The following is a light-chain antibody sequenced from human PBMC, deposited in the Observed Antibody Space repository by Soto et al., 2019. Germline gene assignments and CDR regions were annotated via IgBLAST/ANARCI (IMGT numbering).Light chain of an antibody. Sequence: QSALTQPASVSGSPGQSITISCTGSNSDIGTYNYVSWYQQHPGKAPKLVIYEVSNRPSGVSNRFSGSKSGNTASLTISGLQAEDEADFYCSSYTNSRTLDFGTGTKVTVL. J-gene: IGLJ1*01. CDR1: NSDIGTYNY. CDR3: SSYTNSRTLD. V-gene: IGLV2-14*01. CDR2: EVS.